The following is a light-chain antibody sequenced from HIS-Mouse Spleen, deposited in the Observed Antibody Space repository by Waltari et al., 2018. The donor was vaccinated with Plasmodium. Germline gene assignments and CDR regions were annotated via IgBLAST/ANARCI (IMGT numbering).Light chain of an antibody. CDR3: SSYAGSNNFCV. Sequence: QSALTQPPSASGSPGQSVTISCTGTSRDVGGYNYVSWYQQHPGKAPNLMIYEVSKRPSGVPDRFSGSKSGNTASLTVSGLQAEDEADYYCSSYAGSNNFCVFGTGTKVTVL. CDR2: EVS. V-gene: IGLV2-8*01. J-gene: IGLJ1*01. CDR1: SRDVGGYNY.